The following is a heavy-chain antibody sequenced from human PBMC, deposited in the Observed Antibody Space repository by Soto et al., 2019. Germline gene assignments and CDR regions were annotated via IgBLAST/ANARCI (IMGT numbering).Heavy chain of an antibody. V-gene: IGHV1-3*01. CDR2: INAGNGDT. CDR3: VRAGSGWSFDY. CDR1: GFTFTAYG. J-gene: IGHJ4*02. D-gene: IGHD6-19*01. Sequence: ASLKVACKASGFTFTAYGIHWVRQAPGQRLEWMGWINAGNGDTKYSQKFQGRVTISRDTSASTAYMELSSLRSEDTTVYFCVRAGSGWSFDYWGQGTLVTVSS.